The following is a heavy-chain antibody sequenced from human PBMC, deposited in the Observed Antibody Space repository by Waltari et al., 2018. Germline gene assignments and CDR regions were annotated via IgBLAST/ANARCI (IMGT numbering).Heavy chain of an antibody. CDR1: GGSFSGYY. J-gene: IGHJ6*03. Sequence: QVQLQQCGAGLLKPSETLSLTCAVYGGSFSGYYWSWIRQPPGKGLEWIGEINHSGSTNYNPSLKSRVTISVDTSKNQFSLKLSSVTAADTAVYYCASSSIAARYYYYYMDVWGKGTTVTVSS. V-gene: IGHV4-34*01. D-gene: IGHD6-6*01. CDR3: ASSSIAARYYYYYMDV. CDR2: INHSGST.